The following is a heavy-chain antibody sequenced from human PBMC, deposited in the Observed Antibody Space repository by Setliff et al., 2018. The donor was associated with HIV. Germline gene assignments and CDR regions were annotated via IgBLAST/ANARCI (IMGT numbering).Heavy chain of an antibody. D-gene: IGHD4-17*01. J-gene: IGHJ4*02. CDR1: GDSIISGDYY. V-gene: IGHV4-30-4*08. Sequence: SENLSLTCTVSGDSIISGDYYWSWIRQSPGKGLEWIGHIHYKGNIDYNASLKSRLAISSDTSKNQFSLNLSSVIAADTAIYYCVRDDYGYNGKGFDYWGPGTLVTVSS. CDR3: VRDDYGYNGKGFDY. CDR2: IHYKGNI.